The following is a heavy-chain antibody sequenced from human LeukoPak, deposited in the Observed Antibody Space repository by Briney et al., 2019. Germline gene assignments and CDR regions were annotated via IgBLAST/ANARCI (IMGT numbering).Heavy chain of an antibody. Sequence: GESLKISCKGSGYSFTSYWIGWVRQMPGKGLEWMGIIYPGDSGTRYSPSFQGQVTISADKSISTAYLQWSSLKASDTAMYYCASIIPDYDILTGYLSGFDYWGQGTLVTVSS. CDR2: IYPGDSGT. V-gene: IGHV5-51*01. D-gene: IGHD3-9*01. CDR1: GYSFTSYW. J-gene: IGHJ4*02. CDR3: ASIIPDYDILTGYLSGFDY.